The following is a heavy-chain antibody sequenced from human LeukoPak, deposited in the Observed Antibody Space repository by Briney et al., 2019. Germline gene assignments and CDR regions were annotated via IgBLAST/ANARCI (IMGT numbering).Heavy chain of an antibody. D-gene: IGHD2-2*01. V-gene: IGHV1-2*02. J-gene: IGHJ6*02. Sequence: ASVKVSCKASGYTFTGYYMHWVRQAPGQGLEWMGWINPNSGGTNYAQKLQGRVTMTTDTSTSTADMELRSLRSDDTAVYYCARSRSTSYYYYGMDVWGQGTTVTVSS. CDR2: INPNSGGT. CDR1: GYTFTGYY. CDR3: ARSRSTSYYYYGMDV.